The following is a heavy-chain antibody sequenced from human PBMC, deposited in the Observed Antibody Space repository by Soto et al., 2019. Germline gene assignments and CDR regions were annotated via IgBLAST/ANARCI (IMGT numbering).Heavy chain of an antibody. V-gene: IGHV3-9*01. J-gene: IGHJ4*02. D-gene: IGHD3-10*01. CDR2: ISWNSGSI. CDR3: AKASPRRRITMVRGVALFDY. Sequence: DVQLVESGGGLVQPGRSLRLSCAASGFTFDDYAMHWVRQAPGKGLEWVSGISWNSGSIGYADSVKGRFTISRDNAKNSLYLQMNSLRAEDTALYYCAKASPRRRITMVRGVALFDYWGQGTLVTVSS. CDR1: GFTFDDYA.